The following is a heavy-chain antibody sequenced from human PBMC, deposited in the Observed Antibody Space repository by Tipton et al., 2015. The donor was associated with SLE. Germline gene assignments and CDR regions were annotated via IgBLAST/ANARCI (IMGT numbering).Heavy chain of an antibody. V-gene: IGHV4-39*07. Sequence: LRLSCTVSGGSFSSGSYFGGWIRQPPGKGREWIGSFYYGGGMYYNPSLKSRVTLSRDTSKNQFSLRLSSVTAADTAVYYCARYTAARIKDKGYYYYMDVWGKGTTVTVSS. D-gene: IGHD5-18*01. CDR3: ARYTAARIKDKGYYYYMDV. CDR2: FYYGGGM. CDR1: GGSFSSGSYF. J-gene: IGHJ6*03.